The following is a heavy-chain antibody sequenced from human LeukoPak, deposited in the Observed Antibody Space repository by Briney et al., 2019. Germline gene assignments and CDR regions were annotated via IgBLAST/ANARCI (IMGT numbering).Heavy chain of an antibody. V-gene: IGHV3-23*01. CDR3: AKGKASGWYIVDY. CDR1: GFTFSTYA. J-gene: IGHJ4*02. D-gene: IGHD6-19*01. CDR2: ISGSGGST. Sequence: GGSLRLSCAASGFTFSTYAMTWVRQAPGKGLEGVSAISGSGGSTYYADSVKGRFTISRDNSKNTLYLQMNSLRAEDTAVYYCAKGKASGWYIVDYWGQGTLVTVSS.